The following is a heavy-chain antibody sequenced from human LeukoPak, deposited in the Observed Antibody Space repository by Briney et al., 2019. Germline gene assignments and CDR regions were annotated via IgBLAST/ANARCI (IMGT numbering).Heavy chain of an antibody. CDR1: GGSISSGGYY. D-gene: IGHD3-16*02. J-gene: IGHJ4*02. Sequence: SETLSLTCTVSGGSISSGGYYWSWIRQHPGKGLEWIGYIYYSGSTYYNPSLKSRVTISVDTSKNQFSLKLSSVTAADTAVYYCAREPGGYDYVWGSYRLPEDWGQGTLVTVSS. CDR3: AREPGGYDYVWGSYRLPED. V-gene: IGHV4-31*03. CDR2: IYYSGST.